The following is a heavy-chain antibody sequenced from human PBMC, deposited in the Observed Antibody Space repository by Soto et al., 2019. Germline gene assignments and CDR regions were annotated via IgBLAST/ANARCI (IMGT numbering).Heavy chain of an antibody. CDR3: SRFRYYGSGSYYNIDYYYYMDV. Sequence: PSETLSLTCAVYGGSFSGYYWSWIRQPPGKGLEWIGEINHSGSTNYNPSLKSRVNISVDTSKNQFSIKLSTVTAADTALYYCSRFRYYGSGSYYNIDYYYYMDVWGKGTTVTVSS. D-gene: IGHD3-10*01. J-gene: IGHJ6*03. V-gene: IGHV4-34*01. CDR2: INHSGST. CDR1: GGSFSGYY.